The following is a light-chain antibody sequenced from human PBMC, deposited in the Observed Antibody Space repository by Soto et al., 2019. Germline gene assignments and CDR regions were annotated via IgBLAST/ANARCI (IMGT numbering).Light chain of an antibody. CDR2: AAS. Sequence: DIQMTQSPSSVSASVGDRVTITCRASQGIRSWLAWYQQKPGKAPRLLIYAASTLQSGVPSRFSGSGSGTDFTLTISRLQPEDFDTYYCQHAKSLPITFGQGTRLEI. J-gene: IGKJ5*01. V-gene: IGKV1D-12*01. CDR3: QHAKSLPIT. CDR1: QGIRSW.